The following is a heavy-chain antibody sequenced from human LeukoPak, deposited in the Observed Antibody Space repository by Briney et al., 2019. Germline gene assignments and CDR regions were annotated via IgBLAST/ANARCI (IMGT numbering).Heavy chain of an antibody. CDR1: GGTFSSYA. D-gene: IGHD6-6*01. CDR2: IIPIFGTA. CDR3: AREFGDEYSSSSGLGY. J-gene: IGHJ4*02. V-gene: IGHV1-69*05. Sequence: ASVKVSCKASGGTFSSYAISWVRQAPGQGLEWMGRIIPIFGTANYAQKFQGRVTITTDESTSTAYMELSSLRSEDTAVYYCAREFGDEYSSSSGLGYWGQGILVTVSS.